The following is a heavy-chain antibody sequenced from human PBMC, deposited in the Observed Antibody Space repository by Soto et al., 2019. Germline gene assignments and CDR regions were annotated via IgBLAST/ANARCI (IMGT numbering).Heavy chain of an antibody. D-gene: IGHD4-17*01. CDR1: GGSMSSSNW. J-gene: IGHJ4*02. V-gene: IGHV4-4*02. CDR2: THHSGRT. Sequence: QVQLQESGPGLVKPSGTLSLTCTVSGGSMSSSNWWNWVRQPPGKGLEWSGETHHSGRTNYNPSLMSRAPISVDYAKTHYTLKFRSVPAADTAVDYCARSEATVLDYWGQVTLVSVSS. CDR3: ARSEATVLDY.